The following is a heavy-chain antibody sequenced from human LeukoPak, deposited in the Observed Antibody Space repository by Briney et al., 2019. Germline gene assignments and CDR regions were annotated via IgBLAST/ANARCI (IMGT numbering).Heavy chain of an antibody. CDR3: ARGTPSYDTLTGPYSGGFYFFDY. Sequence: PSETLSLTCAVYGGSSSGYYWSWIRQPPGKGLEWIGEINQSGSAKYNPSLKSRVTISLYTSENQFSLELTSVTAADTAVYYCARGTPSYDTLTGPYSGGFYFFDYWGQGTLVTVSS. V-gene: IGHV4-34*01. CDR1: GGSSSGYY. J-gene: IGHJ4*02. CDR2: INQSGSA. D-gene: IGHD3-9*01.